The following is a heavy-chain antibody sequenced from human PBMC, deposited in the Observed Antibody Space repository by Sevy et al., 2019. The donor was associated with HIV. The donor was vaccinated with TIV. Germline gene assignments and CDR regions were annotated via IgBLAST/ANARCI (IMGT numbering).Heavy chain of an antibody. J-gene: IGHJ4*02. V-gene: IGHV3-7*01. Sequence: GGSLRLSCSTSGFTFNSYWLTWVRQAPGKGLEWVANINQDGSEKNYVDSVKGRFTISRDNAKNSLYLHMNSLRAEDAATYYCARDLPPSATTVAHFDYWGRGTLVTVSS. D-gene: IGHD4-17*01. CDR1: GFTFNSYW. CDR3: ARDLPPSATTVAHFDY. CDR2: INQDGSEK.